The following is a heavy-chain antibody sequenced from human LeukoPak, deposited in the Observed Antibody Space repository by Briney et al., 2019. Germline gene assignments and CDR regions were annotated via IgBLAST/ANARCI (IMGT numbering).Heavy chain of an antibody. J-gene: IGHJ6*03. Sequence: PSQTLSLTCTVSGGSIRSGSYYWSWIRQPAGKGLEWIGHIYTRGTTNYNPSAKSRVTVSLDTSKNQISPKLSSVTAADTAIYYCARVYTVMGATTVDHYHYYMDVWGKGTTVTVSS. V-gene: IGHV4-61*09. CDR1: GGSIRSGSYY. D-gene: IGHD5-18*01. CDR2: IYTRGTT. CDR3: ARVYTVMGATTVDHYHYYMDV.